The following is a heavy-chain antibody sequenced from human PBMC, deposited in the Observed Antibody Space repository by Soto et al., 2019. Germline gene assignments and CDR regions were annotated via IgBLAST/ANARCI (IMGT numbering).Heavy chain of an antibody. V-gene: IGHV4-59*08. D-gene: IGHD1-1*01. Sequence: QVQLQESGPGLVKPSETLSLTCTVSGGSISSYYWSWIRQPPGKGLEWIGYIYYSGSTNYNPSLXGXVXMXXDTSKNQFSLKLSSVTAADTAVYYCARRYGYSFDYWGQGTLVTVSS. CDR2: IYYSGST. CDR3: ARRYGYSFDY. J-gene: IGHJ4*02. CDR1: GGSISSYY.